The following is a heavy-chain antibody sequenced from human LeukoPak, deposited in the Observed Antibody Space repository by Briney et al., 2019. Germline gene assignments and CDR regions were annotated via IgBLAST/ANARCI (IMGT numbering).Heavy chain of an antibody. D-gene: IGHD5-24*01. CDR3: ASRARRWLHEY. J-gene: IGHJ4*02. CDR2: INHSGST. V-gene: IGHV4-34*01. CDR1: GGSFSGYY. Sequence: PSETLSLTCAVYGGSFSGYYWSWIRQPPGKGLEWIGEINHSGSTNYNPSLKSRVTISVDTSKNQFSLKLSSVTAADTAVYYCASRARRWLHEYWGQGTLVTVSS.